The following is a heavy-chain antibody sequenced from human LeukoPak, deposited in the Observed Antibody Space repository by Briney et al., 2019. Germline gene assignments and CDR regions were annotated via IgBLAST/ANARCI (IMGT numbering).Heavy chain of an antibody. CDR1: GGSISSYY. V-gene: IGHV4-59*01. CDR2: IYYSGST. Sequence: SETLSLTCTVSGGSISSYYWSWIRQPPGKGLEWIGYIYYSGSTNCNPSVKSRVAMSVDTSKNQFSLKVSSVTAADTAVYYCARDYAGSSSWNWFDPWGQGTLVTVSS. D-gene: IGHD6-13*01. CDR3: ARDYAGSSSWNWFDP. J-gene: IGHJ5*02.